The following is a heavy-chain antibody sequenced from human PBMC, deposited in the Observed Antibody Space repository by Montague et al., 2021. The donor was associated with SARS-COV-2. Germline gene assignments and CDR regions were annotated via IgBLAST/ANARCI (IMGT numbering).Heavy chain of an antibody. V-gene: IGHV3-30*03. D-gene: IGHD6-13*01. CDR2: ISYEGMVR. J-gene: IGHJ3*01. CDR3: VRGAPNSSNAFDA. Sequence: SLRLSCAASGFIFSNFGMHWVRQAPGKGLEWVALISYEGMVRFYADSVKGRYTISRDNSQNTLYLQMNGLRLDDTAVYYCVRGAPNSSNAFDAWGQGTMVTASS. CDR1: GFIFSNFG.